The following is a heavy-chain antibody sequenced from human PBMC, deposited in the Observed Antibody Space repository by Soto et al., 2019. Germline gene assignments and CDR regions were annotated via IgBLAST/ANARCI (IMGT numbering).Heavy chain of an antibody. Sequence: GSLRLSCAASGFTFSSYAMSWVRQAPGKGLEWVSAISGSGGSTYYADSVKGRFTISRDNSKNTLYLQMNSLRAEDTAVYYCAKDGEGDYYDSSGRAYAFNIWGQGTMVTVSS. J-gene: IGHJ3*02. V-gene: IGHV3-23*01. D-gene: IGHD3-22*01. CDR2: ISGSGGST. CDR1: GFTFSSYA. CDR3: AKDGEGDYYDSSGRAYAFNI.